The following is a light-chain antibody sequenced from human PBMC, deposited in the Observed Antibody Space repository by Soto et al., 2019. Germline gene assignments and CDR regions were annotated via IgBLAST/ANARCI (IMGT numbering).Light chain of an antibody. J-gene: IGLJ2*01. V-gene: IGLV1-40*01. CDR3: QSYDSGLSGVV. Sequence: QSVLTQPPSVSGAPGQRVTISCTGTSSNIGSHYDVHWYQQFPGAAPKVLIYGNKNRPSGVPDRFSGSRSGTSASLAITGLQAEDEADYYCQSYDSGLSGVVFGGGTKRTVL. CDR2: GNK. CDR1: SSNIGSHYD.